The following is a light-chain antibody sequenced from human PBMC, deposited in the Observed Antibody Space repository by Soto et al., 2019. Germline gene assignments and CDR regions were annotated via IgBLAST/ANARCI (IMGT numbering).Light chain of an antibody. V-gene: IGLV2-11*01. Sequence: QSVLTQPRSVSGSPGRSATISCTGTANDVGGHNYVSWYQQHPGEAPKLLIYDVTERPSGVPDRFSGSKSGNTASLTISGLQTEDEADYYCYSYAGTYTFVFGTGTKVTVL. J-gene: IGLJ1*01. CDR2: DVT. CDR1: ANDVGGHNY. CDR3: YSYAGTYTFV.